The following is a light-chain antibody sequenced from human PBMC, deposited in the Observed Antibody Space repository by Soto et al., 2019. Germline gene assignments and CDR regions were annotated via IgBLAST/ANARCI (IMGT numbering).Light chain of an antibody. V-gene: IGLV2-8*01. CDR1: SSDVGAYNY. CDR2: EVT. Sequence: QSVLTQPPSASGSPGQSVTISCTGTSSDVGAYNYVSWYQQHAGKAPKLVIYEVTKRPSGVPDRFSGSKSANTASLTVSGLQAEDEAEYYCSSFASSNTWVFGGGTKLTV. CDR3: SSFASSNTWV. J-gene: IGLJ3*02.